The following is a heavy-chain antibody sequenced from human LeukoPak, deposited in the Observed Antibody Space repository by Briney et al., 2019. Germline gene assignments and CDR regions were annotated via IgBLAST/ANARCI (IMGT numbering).Heavy chain of an antibody. CDR1: GGSISSGTNY. Sequence: SQTLSLTCTVSGGSISSGTNYWSWIRQPAGKGLEWIGEINHSGSTNYNPSLKSRVTISVDTSKNQFSLKLSSVTAADTAVYYCARVLYGYTAMVSGLDYWGQGTLVTVSS. V-gene: IGHV4-61*09. D-gene: IGHD5-18*01. J-gene: IGHJ4*02. CDR2: INHSGST. CDR3: ARVLYGYTAMVSGLDY.